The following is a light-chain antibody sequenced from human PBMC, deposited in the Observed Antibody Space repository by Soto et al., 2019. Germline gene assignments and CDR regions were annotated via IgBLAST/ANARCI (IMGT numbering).Light chain of an antibody. J-gene: IGKJ1*01. CDR2: AAS. CDR3: QKYNNAPQT. CDR1: QGISKY. Sequence: DIQMTQSPSSLSASVGDRVTITCRASQGISKYLAWYQQKPGKVPKLLMYAASTLQPGVPSRFSGRGSGTAFSLTISSLQPEDVATYYCQKYNNAPQTFGQGTKVEIK. V-gene: IGKV1-27*01.